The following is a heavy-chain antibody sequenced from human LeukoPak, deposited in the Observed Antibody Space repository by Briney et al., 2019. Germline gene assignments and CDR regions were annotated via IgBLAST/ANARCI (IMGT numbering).Heavy chain of an antibody. Sequence: GGSLRLSCAPSGFTFSNYALSWVRQAPGKGLEWVSTISDSGGSTFYADSVTGRFTISRDSSKNTLYLQMNSLRAEDTAVYHCARKQAIGPAHLDYWGQGTLVTVSS. CDR1: GFTFSNYA. CDR3: ARKQAIGPAHLDY. V-gene: IGHV3-23*01. D-gene: IGHD2-21*01. CDR2: ISDSGGST. J-gene: IGHJ4*02.